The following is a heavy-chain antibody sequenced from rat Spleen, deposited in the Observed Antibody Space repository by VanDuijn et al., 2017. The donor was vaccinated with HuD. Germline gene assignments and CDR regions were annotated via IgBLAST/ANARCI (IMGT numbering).Heavy chain of an antibody. D-gene: IGHD1-8*01. CDR2: ISPSGGST. J-gene: IGHJ4*01. Sequence: EVQLVESGGGLVQPGRSLRLSCAASEFTFSNYDMAWVRQAPTRGLEWVASISPSGGSTYYRDSVKGRFTASRDNAKSTLYLQMDSLRSEDTATYYCARPHSSHYVMDAWGQGASVTVSS. CDR1: EFTFSNYD. V-gene: IGHV5S23*01. CDR3: ARPHSSHYVMDA.